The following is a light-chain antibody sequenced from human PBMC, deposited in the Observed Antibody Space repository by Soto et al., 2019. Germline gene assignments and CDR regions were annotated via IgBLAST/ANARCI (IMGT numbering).Light chain of an antibody. J-gene: IGLJ3*02. Sequence: QSALTQPASVSGSPGQSITISCTGTYTDVGGYNRVSWYQHHAGKGPKMLIFEVDNRPSGISDRFSGSKSGDTASLTISELQAEDEADYYCVSYIESSRTHWVFGGGTKLTVL. V-gene: IGLV2-14*01. CDR1: YTDVGGYNR. CDR2: EVD. CDR3: VSYIESSRTHWV.